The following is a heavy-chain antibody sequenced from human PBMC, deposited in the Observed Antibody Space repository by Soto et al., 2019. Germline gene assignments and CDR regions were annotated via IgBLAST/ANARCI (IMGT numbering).Heavy chain of an antibody. V-gene: IGHV3-15*07. CDR2: IKSKTDGGTT. CDR1: GFTFSNAW. D-gene: IGHD1-26*01. CDR3: TTDRSSPETWVYYYYGMDV. J-gene: IGHJ6*02. Sequence: EVQLVESGGGLVKPGGSLRLSCAASGFTFSNAWMNWVRQAPGKGLEWVGRIKSKTDGGTTDYAAPVKGRFTISRDDSKNTLYLQINRLTTDDTAVYYCTTDRSSPETWVYYYYGMDVWGQGTTVTVSS.